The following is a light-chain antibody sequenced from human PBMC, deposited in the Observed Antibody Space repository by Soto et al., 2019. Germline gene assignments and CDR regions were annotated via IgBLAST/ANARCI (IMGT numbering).Light chain of an antibody. CDR2: DAS. CDR3: QKYKSAPYT. V-gene: IGKV1-27*01. Sequence: DSQMAQSPSSLSASVGGRVTITCRASQGISNSLAWYQQKPGKGPSLPIYDASTLQSGVPSRFSGSGSGTDFTLTINSLQPEDVATYYCQKYKSAPYTFGPGTKVDIK. J-gene: IGKJ3*01. CDR1: QGISNS.